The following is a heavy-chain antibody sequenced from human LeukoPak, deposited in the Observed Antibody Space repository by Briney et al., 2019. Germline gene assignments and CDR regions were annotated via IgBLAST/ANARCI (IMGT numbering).Heavy chain of an antibody. D-gene: IGHD4-17*01. V-gene: IGHV3-72*01. CDR2: IKNTPNNYKV. Sequence: PGGSLRLSCAASGFTFTDHYMDWVRQAPGKGVEWVGRIKNTPNNYKVGYAASVRGRFTISRDDSKNSLYLQMNSLKADDTALYYCARDTATSLDFWGQGTLVTVSS. J-gene: IGHJ4*02. CDR3: ARDTATSLDF. CDR1: GFTFTDHY.